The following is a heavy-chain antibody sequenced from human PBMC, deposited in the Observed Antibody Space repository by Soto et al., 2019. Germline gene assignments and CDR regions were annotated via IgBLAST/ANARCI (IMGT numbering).Heavy chain of an antibody. CDR3: ARGIYYDSWSGYLYGMDV. Sequence: GGSLRLSCAASGFTFSSYSMNWVRQAPGKGLEWVSSISSSSSYIYYADSVKGRFTISRDNAKNSLYLQMNSLRAEDTAVYYCARGIYYDSWSGYLYGMDVWGQGTTVTVSS. CDR2: ISSSSSYI. D-gene: IGHD3-3*01. J-gene: IGHJ6*02. V-gene: IGHV3-21*01. CDR1: GFTFSSYS.